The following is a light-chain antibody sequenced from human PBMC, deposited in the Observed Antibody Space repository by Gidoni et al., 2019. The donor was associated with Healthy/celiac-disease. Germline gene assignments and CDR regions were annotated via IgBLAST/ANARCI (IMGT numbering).Light chain of an antibody. J-gene: IGLJ2*01. CDR2: RDS. CDR1: NIGSKN. CDR3: QVWDSSPVV. Sequence: SYELTQPLSGSVALGQTARITCGGNNIGSKNVHWYQQKPGQAPVLVIYRDSNRPSGIPERFSGSNSGNTATLTISRAQAGDEADYYCQVWDSSPVVFGGGTNLTVL. V-gene: IGLV3-9*01.